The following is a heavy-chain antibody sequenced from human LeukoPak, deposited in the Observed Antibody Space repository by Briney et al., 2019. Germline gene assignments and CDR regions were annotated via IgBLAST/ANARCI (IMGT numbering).Heavy chain of an antibody. V-gene: IGHV3-20*04. CDR1: GFTFDDYG. D-gene: IGHD4-17*01. CDR3: ARKDYGDNYYYYYMDV. CDR2: INWNGGST. J-gene: IGHJ6*03. Sequence: PGGSLRLSCAASGFTFDDYGMSWVRQAPGKGLEWVSGINWNGGSTGYADSVKGRFTISRDNAKNSLYLQMNSLRAEDTALYYCARKDYGDNYYYYYMDVWGKGTTVTVSS.